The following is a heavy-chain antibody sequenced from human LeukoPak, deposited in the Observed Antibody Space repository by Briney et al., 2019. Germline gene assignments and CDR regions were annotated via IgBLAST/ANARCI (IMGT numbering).Heavy chain of an antibody. Sequence: GASVKVSCKASGYTFTSYGISWVRQAPGQGLEWMGWISAYNGNTNYAQKLQGRDTMTTDTSTSTAYMELRSLRSDDTAVYYCARGRRGQLGNYYYGMDVWGQGTTVTVSS. D-gene: IGHD6-6*01. J-gene: IGHJ6*02. CDR2: ISAYNGNT. V-gene: IGHV1-18*01. CDR1: GYTFTSYG. CDR3: ARGRRGQLGNYYYGMDV.